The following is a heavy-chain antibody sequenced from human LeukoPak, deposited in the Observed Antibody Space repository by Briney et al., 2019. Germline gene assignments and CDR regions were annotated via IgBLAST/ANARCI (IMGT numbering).Heavy chain of an antibody. CDR3: ARREEVGATMYDY. CDR1: GGSISSSSYY. J-gene: IGHJ4*02. Sequence: SETLSLTCTVSGGSISSSSYYWGWIRQPPGKGLEWIGSIYYSGSTYYNPSLKSRVTISVDTSKTQFSLNLSPGTAADIAVYYCARREEVGATMYDYWGQGTLVTVSS. D-gene: IGHD1-26*01. V-gene: IGHV4-39*01. CDR2: IYYSGST.